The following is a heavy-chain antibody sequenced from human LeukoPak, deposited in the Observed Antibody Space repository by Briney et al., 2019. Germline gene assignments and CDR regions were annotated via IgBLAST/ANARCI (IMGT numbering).Heavy chain of an antibody. CDR1: GFTFSSYA. D-gene: IGHD2-15*01. Sequence: GGSLRLSCAASGFTFSSYAMSWVCQAPGKGLEWVSAISGSGGSTYYADSVKGRFTISRDNAKNSLYLQMNSLRAEDTALYYCAKGGGGSCYYYGMDVWGQGTTVTVSS. V-gene: IGHV3-23*01. CDR3: AKGGGGSCYYYGMDV. CDR2: ISGSGGST. J-gene: IGHJ6*02.